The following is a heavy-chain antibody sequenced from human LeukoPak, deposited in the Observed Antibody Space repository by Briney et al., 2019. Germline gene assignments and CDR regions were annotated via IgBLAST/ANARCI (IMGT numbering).Heavy chain of an antibody. CDR1: GFTFSDYY. J-gene: IGHJ4*02. CDR2: ISSSGSTI. Sequence: GGSLRLSCAASGFTFSDYYMSWIRQAPGKGLEWVSYISSSGSTIYYADSVKGRFTISRDNAKNSLYLQMNSLRAEDTAVYYCARDNLRERVAVSFDYWGQGTLVTVSS. CDR3: ARDNLRERVAVSFDY. D-gene: IGHD6-19*01. V-gene: IGHV3-11*01.